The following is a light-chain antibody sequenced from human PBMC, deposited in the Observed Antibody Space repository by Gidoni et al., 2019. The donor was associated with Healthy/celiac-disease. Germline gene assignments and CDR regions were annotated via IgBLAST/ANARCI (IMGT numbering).Light chain of an antibody. CDR2: TAS. Sequence: DIQMTPSPSTLSASVGDRVTITCRASQSISSWLAWYQQKPGKAPKLLIYTASSLESGVPSRFSGSGSGTEFTLTISSLQPDDFATYYCQQYNSYPWTFGQGTKVEIK. V-gene: IGKV1-5*03. J-gene: IGKJ1*01. CDR3: QQYNSYPWT. CDR1: QSISSW.